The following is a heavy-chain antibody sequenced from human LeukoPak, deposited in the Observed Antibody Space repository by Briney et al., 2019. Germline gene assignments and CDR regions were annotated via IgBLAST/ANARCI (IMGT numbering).Heavy chain of an antibody. D-gene: IGHD3-22*01. J-gene: IGHJ3*02. V-gene: IGHV4-59*01. Sequence: TSETLSLTCTVSGGSISSYYWSWIRQPPGKGLEWIGYIYYSGSTNYNPSLKSRVTISVDTSKNQFSLKLSSVTAADTAVYYCAREEINYYDSSGYYPDAFDIWGQGTMVTVSS. CDR2: IYYSGST. CDR3: AREEINYYDSSGYYPDAFDI. CDR1: GGSISSYY.